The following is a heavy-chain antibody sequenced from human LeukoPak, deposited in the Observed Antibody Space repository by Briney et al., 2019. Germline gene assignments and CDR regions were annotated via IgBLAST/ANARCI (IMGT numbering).Heavy chain of an antibody. CDR1: GGSFSGHY. CDR2: STHTGST. CDR3: ARGRTGAAALDF. J-gene: IGHJ4*02. Sequence: SETLSLTCAVYGGSFSGHYWTSIRQAPGKGLEWIGESTHTGSTNYNPSLKSRVTISVDTSKNQFSLKLTSVSAADTAVYHCARGRTGAAALDFWGPGTLVTVSS. D-gene: IGHD2-2*01. V-gene: IGHV4-34*01.